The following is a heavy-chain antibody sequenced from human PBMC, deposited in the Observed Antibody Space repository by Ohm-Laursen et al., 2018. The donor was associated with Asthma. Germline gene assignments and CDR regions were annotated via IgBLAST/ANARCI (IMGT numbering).Heavy chain of an antibody. CDR2: IYYTGSP. CDR3: ARDGGVVTTYYYGMDV. D-gene: IGHD4-17*01. CDR1: SASFSSDSYY. V-gene: IGHV4-39*02. J-gene: IGHJ6*02. Sequence: TLSLTCTVSSASFSSDSYYWGWIRQPPEKRLEWIGSIYYTGSPTYSPSLKTRVTISVDTSKNQFSLRLRSVTAADTAVYYCARDGGVVTTYYYGMDVWGQGTTATVSS.